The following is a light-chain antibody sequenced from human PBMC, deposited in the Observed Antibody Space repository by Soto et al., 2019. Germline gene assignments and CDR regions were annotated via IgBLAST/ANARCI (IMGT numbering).Light chain of an antibody. J-gene: IGLJ2*01. CDR2: DVS. Sequence: QSALAQPASVSGSLGQSITMSCTGTSSDDGGYNYVSWYQQHPGKAPKLMIYDVSNRPSGVSNRFSGSKSGNTASLTISGLQAEDEADYYCSSYTTSSPYVVFGGGTKLTVL. CDR3: SSYTTSSPYVV. CDR1: SSDDGGYNY. V-gene: IGLV2-14*01.